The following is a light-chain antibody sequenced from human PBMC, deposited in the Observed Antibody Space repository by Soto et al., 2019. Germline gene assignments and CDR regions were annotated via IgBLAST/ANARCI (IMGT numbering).Light chain of an antibody. V-gene: IGLV2-8*01. CDR1: SSDVGGYNH. CDR3: TSNTDSDSYA. Sequence: QSVLTQPPSASGSTGQSVTISRTGSSSDVGGYNHVSWYQQHPGKAPKLVIYEVDKRPSGVPERFSGSKSGNTASLTVSGLQTEDEADYYCTSNTDSDSYAFGNGTKVTVL. CDR2: EVD. J-gene: IGLJ1*01.